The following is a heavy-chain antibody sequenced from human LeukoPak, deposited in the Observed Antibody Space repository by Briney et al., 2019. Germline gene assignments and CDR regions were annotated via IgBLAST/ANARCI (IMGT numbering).Heavy chain of an antibody. CDR3: ANAYCGGDCYEPFDY. D-gene: IGHD2-21*02. J-gene: IGHJ4*02. CDR2: INPNSGGT. CDR1: GYTSTGYY. Sequence: ASVKVSCKASGYTSTGYYMHWVRQAPGQGLEWMGWINPNSGGTNYAQKFQGRVTMTRDTSISTAYMELSRLRSDDTAVYYCANAYCGGDCYEPFDYWDQGTLVTVSS. V-gene: IGHV1-2*02.